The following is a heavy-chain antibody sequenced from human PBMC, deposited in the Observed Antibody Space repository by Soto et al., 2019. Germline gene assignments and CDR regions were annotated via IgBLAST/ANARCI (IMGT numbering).Heavy chain of an antibody. V-gene: IGHV3-30-3*01. J-gene: IGHJ4*02. Sequence: QVQLVESGGGVVQPGRSLRLSCAASGFTFSSYAMHWVRQAPGKGLEWVAVISYDGSNKYHADSVKGQFTISRDNSKNTLYLQMNSLRVEDTAVYYCARGVSGSYSVIDYWGQGALVTVSS. CDR1: GFTFSSYA. D-gene: IGHD1-26*01. CDR3: ARGVSGSYSVIDY. CDR2: ISYDGSNK.